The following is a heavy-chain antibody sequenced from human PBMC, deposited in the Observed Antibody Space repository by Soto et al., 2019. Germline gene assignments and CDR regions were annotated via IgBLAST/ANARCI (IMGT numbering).Heavy chain of an antibody. CDR1: GYTFNSYD. CDR3: ARGGPYCSSTSCLSNWFDP. V-gene: IGHV1-8*01. CDR2: MNPNSGNT. D-gene: IGHD2-2*01. Sequence: QVQLVQSGAEVKKPGASVKVSCKASGYTFNSYDINWVRQATGQGLEWMGWMNPNSGNTGYAQKFKGRVTMTRNTCISTAYMELSRLRSEDTAVYYCARGGPYCSSTSCLSNWFDPWGQGTLVTVSS. J-gene: IGHJ5*02.